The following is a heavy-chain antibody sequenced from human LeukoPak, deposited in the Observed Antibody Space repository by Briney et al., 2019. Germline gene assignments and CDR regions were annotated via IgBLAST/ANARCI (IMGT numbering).Heavy chain of an antibody. CDR3: ARDREAAFGFYESRWFDP. J-gene: IGHJ5*02. D-gene: IGHD3-16*01. V-gene: IGHV1-69*13. CDR2: IIPIFGTA. Sequence: GASVKVSCKASGYSFTSQFLHWVRQAPGQGLEWMGGIIPIFGTANYAQKFQGRVTITADESTSTAYMELSSLRSEDTAVYYCARDREAAFGFYESRWFDPWGQGTLVTVSS. CDR1: GYSFTSQF.